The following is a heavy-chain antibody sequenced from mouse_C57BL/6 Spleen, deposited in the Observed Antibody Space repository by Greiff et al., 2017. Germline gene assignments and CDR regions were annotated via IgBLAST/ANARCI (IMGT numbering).Heavy chain of an antibody. J-gene: IGHJ3*01. CDR2: IWSGGST. CDR1: GFSLTSYG. D-gene: IGHD2-5*01. CDR3: ATSYYSNYLAY. V-gene: IGHV2-2*01. Sequence: QVQLKESGPGLVQPSQSLSITCTVSGFSLTSYGVHWVRQSPGKGLEWLGVIWSGGSTDYNAAFISRLSISKDNSKSQVFFKMNSLQADDTAIYYCATSYYSNYLAYWGQGTLVTVSA.